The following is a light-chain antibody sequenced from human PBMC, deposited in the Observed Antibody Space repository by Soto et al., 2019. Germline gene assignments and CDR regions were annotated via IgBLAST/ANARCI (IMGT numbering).Light chain of an antibody. V-gene: IGKV1-5*03. Sequence: DIQLTQSPSTLSASVGDRVTITCRASQSISSWLAWYQQKPGKAPNLLIYKASSLERGVPSRFSGSGSGTEFTLTISSLQPDDFATYYYQQYNSYPLTFGGGTKVEIK. CDR1: QSISSW. J-gene: IGKJ4*01. CDR3: QQYNSYPLT. CDR2: KAS.